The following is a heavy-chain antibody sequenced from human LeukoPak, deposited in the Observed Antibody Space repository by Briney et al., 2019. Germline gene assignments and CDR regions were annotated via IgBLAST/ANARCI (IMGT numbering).Heavy chain of an antibody. V-gene: IGHV4-34*01. J-gene: IGHJ6*02. D-gene: IGHD6-13*01. CDR1: GGSFSGYY. CDR3: ARGRIAAAGLHYYYYGMDV. CDR2: INNSGST. Sequence: SETLSLTCAVYGGSFSGYYRSWIRQPPGKGLEWIGEINNSGSTNYNPSLKSRVTISVDTSKNQFSLKLSSVTAADTAVYYCARGRIAAAGLHYYYYGMDVWGQGTTVTVSS.